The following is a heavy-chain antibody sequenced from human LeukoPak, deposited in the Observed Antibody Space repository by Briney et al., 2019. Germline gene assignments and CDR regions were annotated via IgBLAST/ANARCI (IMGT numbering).Heavy chain of an antibody. CDR3: ARGYCSGGSCYRKSYFDY. Sequence: ASVKVSCKASGYTFTSYDINWVRQAPGQGLEWMGWINPNSGGTNYAQKFQGRVTMTRDTSISTAYMELSRLRSDDTAVYYCARGYCSGGSCYRKSYFDYWGQGTLVTVSS. D-gene: IGHD2-15*01. J-gene: IGHJ4*02. V-gene: IGHV1-2*02. CDR1: GYTFTSYD. CDR2: INPNSGGT.